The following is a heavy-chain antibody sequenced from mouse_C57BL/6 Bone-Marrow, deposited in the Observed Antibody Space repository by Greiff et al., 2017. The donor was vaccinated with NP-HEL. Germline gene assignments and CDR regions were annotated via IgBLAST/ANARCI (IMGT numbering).Heavy chain of an antibody. Sequence: QVQLQQPGAELVRPGTSVKLSCKASGYTFTSYWMHWVKQRPGQGLEWIGVIDPSDSYTNYNQKFKGTATLTVDTSSSTAYMQLSSLTSEDSAVYYCARVCDFFPWFAYWGQGTLVTVSA. CDR2: IDPSDSYT. CDR3: ARVCDFFPWFAY. V-gene: IGHV1-59*01. CDR1: GYTFTSYW. D-gene: IGHD2-13*01. J-gene: IGHJ3*01.